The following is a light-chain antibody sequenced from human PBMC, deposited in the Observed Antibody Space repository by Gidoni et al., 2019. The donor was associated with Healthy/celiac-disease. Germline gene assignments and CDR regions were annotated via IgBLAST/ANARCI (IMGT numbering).Light chain of an antibody. Sequence: QSVLTQPPSASGTPGQRCTISCSVSSSNIGSNTVNWYQQLPGTAPKLLSYTNNQRPSGVPDRFSGSKSGTSASLAISGLQAEDEADYYCAAWDDSLNGPVFGGGTKLTV. CDR3: AAWDDSLNGPV. J-gene: IGLJ3*02. CDR1: SSNIGSNT. CDR2: TNN. V-gene: IGLV1-44*01.